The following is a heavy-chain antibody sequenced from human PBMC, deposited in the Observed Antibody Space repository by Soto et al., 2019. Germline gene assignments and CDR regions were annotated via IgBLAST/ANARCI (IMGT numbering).Heavy chain of an antibody. J-gene: IGHJ4*02. CDR1: GYTFTSYA. Sequence: VPVEIGCKASGYTFTSYAINWVRQATGQGLEWMGWMNPNSGNAGYAQKFQGRVTMTRNTSISTAYMELSSLRSEDTAVYYCARGRRGDYVFDYWGQGTLVTVSS. CDR3: ARGRRGDYVFDY. CDR2: MNPNSGNA. V-gene: IGHV1-8*02. D-gene: IGHD4-17*01.